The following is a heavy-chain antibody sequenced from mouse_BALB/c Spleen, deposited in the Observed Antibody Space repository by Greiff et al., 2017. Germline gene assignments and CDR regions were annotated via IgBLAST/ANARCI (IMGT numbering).Heavy chain of an antibody. CDR1: GFTFSSFG. D-gene: IGHD2-3*01. Sequence: EVQLVESGGGLVQPGGSRKLSCAASGFTFSSFGMHWVRQAPEKGLEWVAYISSGSSTIYYADTVKGRFTISRDNPKNTLFLQMTSLRSEDTAMYYCARDGIYDGYYDYFDYWGQGTTLTVSS. V-gene: IGHV5-17*02. CDR2: ISSGSSTI. J-gene: IGHJ2*01. CDR3: ARDGIYDGYYDYFDY.